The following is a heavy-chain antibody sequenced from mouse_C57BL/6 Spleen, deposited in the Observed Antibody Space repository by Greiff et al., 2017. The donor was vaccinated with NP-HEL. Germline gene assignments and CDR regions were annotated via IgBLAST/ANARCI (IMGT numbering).Heavy chain of an antibody. CDR3: ASEKPLPYYAMDY. J-gene: IGHJ4*01. V-gene: IGHV5-17*01. CDR1: GFTFSDYG. Sequence: DVMLVESGGGLVKPGGSLKLSCAASGFTFSDYGMHWVRQAPEKGLEWVAYISSGSSTIYYADTVKGRFTISRDTAKNTLFLQMTSLRADDTAMYYCASEKPLPYYAMDYWGQGTSVTVAS. D-gene: IGHD6-1*01. CDR2: ISSGSSTI.